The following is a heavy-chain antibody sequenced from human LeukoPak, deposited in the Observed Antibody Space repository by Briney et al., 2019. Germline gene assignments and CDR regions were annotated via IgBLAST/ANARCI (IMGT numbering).Heavy chain of an antibody. J-gene: IGHJ4*02. D-gene: IGHD1-1*01. Sequence: SETLSLTCAVYGRSFSGYYWSWIRQPPGKGLEWIGEINHSGSTNYNPSLKSRVTISVDTSKNQFSLKLSSVTAADTAVYYCARRRYSDYWGQGTLVTVSS. CDR2: INHSGST. V-gene: IGHV4-34*01. CDR1: GRSFSGYY. CDR3: ARRRYSDY.